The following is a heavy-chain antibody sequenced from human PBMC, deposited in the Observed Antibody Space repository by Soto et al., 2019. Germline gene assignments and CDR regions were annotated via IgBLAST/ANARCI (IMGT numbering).Heavy chain of an antibody. D-gene: IGHD6-6*01. CDR3: ASLVRAALDI. Sequence: SETLSLTCTVSGGSISSSSYYCGWIRQPPGKGLEWIGSIYYSGSTYYNPSLKSRVTISVDTSKNQFSLKLSSVTAADTAVYYCASLVRAALDIWAQRTMVTVSS. CDR2: IYYSGST. J-gene: IGHJ3*02. CDR1: GGSISSSSYY. V-gene: IGHV4-39*01.